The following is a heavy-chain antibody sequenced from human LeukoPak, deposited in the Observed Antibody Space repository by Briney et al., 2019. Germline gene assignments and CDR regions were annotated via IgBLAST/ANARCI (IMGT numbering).Heavy chain of an antibody. V-gene: IGHV3-11*06. J-gene: IGHJ4*02. D-gene: IGHD6-13*01. CDR2: IIISSILT. CDR1: GLTFSDYY. Sequence: GGPLRLSCAASGLTFSDYYMSWIGKGPGKGLGWGSYIIISSILTNYADSVKGRFTISRDNANNSLYLQMNSLRAEDTAVYYCARASSSWYGYYFDYWGQGTLVTVSS. CDR3: ARASSSWYGYYFDY.